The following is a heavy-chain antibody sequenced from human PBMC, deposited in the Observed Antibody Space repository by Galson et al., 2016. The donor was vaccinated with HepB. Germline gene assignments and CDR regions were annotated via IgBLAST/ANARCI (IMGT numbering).Heavy chain of an antibody. V-gene: IGHV3-30*03. D-gene: IGHD6-13*01. CDR1: GFTFSSYG. CDR3: ARRAGSSWYSDY. CDR2: ISYDGSNK. J-gene: IGHJ4*02. Sequence: SLRLSCAASGFTFSSYGMHWVRQAPGKGLEWVAVISYDGSNKYYADSVKGRFTISRDNSKNTLYLQMNRLRAEDTAVYYCARRAGSSWYSDYWGQGTLVTVSS.